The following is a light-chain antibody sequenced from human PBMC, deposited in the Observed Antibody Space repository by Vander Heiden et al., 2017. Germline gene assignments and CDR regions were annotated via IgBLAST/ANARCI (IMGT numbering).Light chain of an antibody. CDR1: QSLSTW. V-gene: IGKV1-5*03. Sequence: DIQMTQSPSTLSASVGDRVTITCRASQSLSTWLAWYQQKPGKAPKLLIYKASSLESGVPSRFSGSGSGTEFTLTISSLKPDDFATYYCQQDSSSPWTFGQGTKVEIK. CDR2: KAS. J-gene: IGKJ1*01. CDR3: QQDSSSPWT.